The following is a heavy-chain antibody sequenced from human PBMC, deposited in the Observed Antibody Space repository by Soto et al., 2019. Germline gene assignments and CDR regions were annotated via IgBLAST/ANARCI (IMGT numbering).Heavy chain of an antibody. D-gene: IGHD3-3*01. Sequence: GASVKVSCKASGGTFSSYAISWVRQAPGQGLEWMGGIIPIFGTANYAQKFQGRVTITADESTSTAYMELSSLRSEDTAVYYCASPITIFGVVTSAHYYYYGMDVWGQGTTVTVSS. CDR3: ASPITIFGVVTSAHYYYYGMDV. V-gene: IGHV1-69*13. CDR1: GGTFSSYA. CDR2: IIPIFGTA. J-gene: IGHJ6*02.